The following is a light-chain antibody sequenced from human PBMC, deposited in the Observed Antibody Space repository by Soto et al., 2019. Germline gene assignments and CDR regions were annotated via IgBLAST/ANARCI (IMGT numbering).Light chain of an antibody. Sequence: QSVLSQPPPVSGAPGQRVAISCTGSSPNIGAEYDVHWYQQHQGTAPKLLIYGDNNRPSGVADRFSGSTSGTSASLATTGLQPEEEADYYCQSYDSSLTTFVFGTGTKVTVL. J-gene: IGLJ1*01. CDR1: SPNIGAEYD. V-gene: IGLV1-40*01. CDR2: GDN. CDR3: QSYDSSLTTFV.